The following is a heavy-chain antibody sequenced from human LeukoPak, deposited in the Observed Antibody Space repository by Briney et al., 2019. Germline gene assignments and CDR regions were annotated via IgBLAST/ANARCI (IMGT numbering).Heavy chain of an antibody. CDR3: ARDLMMIAARSFDY. CDR1: GFTFSSYS. J-gene: IGHJ4*02. Sequence: GGSLRLSCAASGFTFSSYSMNWVRQAPGKGLEWVSYISSSSSTIYYADSVKGRFTISRDNAKNSLYLQMNSLRAEDTAVYYCARDLMMIAARSFDYWGQGTLVTVSS. D-gene: IGHD6-6*01. CDR2: ISSSSSTI. V-gene: IGHV3-48*01.